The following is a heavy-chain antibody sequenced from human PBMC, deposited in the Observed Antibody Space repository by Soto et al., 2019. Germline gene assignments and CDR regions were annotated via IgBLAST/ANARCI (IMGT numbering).Heavy chain of an antibody. CDR2: ISGSGGST. Sequence: GGSLRLSCAASGFTFSSYAMSWVRQAPGKGLEWVSAISGSGGSTYYADSVKGRFTISRDNSKNTLYLQMNSLRAEDTAVYYCAKTRGIVVVPAAPLFDPWGQGTLVTVSS. CDR1: GFTFSSYA. D-gene: IGHD2-2*01. J-gene: IGHJ5*02. V-gene: IGHV3-23*01. CDR3: AKTRGIVVVPAAPLFDP.